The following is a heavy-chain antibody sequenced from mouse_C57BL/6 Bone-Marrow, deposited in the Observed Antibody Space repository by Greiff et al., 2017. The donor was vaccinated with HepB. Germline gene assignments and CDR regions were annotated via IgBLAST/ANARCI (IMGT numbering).Heavy chain of an antibody. CDR2: IDPSDSYT. CDR1: GYTFTSYW. J-gene: IGHJ2*01. Sequence: QVQLQQPGAELVRPGTSVKLSCKASGYTFTSYWMHWVKQRPGQGLEWIGVIDPSDSYTNYNQKFKGKATLTVDTSSSTAYMQLSSLTSEDSAVYYCARSGADYSHPCYWGQGTTLTVSA. V-gene: IGHV1-59*01. CDR3: ARSGADYSHPCY. D-gene: IGHD2-12*01.